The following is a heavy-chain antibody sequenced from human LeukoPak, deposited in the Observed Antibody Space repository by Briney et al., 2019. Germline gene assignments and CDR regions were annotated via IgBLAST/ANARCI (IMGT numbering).Heavy chain of an antibody. CDR3: ARVSVVYGMDV. V-gene: IGHV4-59*01. CDR2: MFYTGST. CDR1: GGSINSDY. Sequence: PSETLSLTYSVSGGSINSDYWSWIRQCPGKGLEWIGYMFYTGSTNYNPSLKSRVTMSLATSKAQFSLKLSSVTPADTAVYYCARVSVVYGMDVWGQGTTVTVSS. J-gene: IGHJ6*02.